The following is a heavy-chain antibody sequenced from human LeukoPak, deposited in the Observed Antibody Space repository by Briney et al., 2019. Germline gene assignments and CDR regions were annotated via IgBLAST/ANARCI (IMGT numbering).Heavy chain of an antibody. V-gene: IGHV3-21*01. Sequence: GGSLRLSCAVSGFTFSSYSMDWVRQAPGKGLEWVSSISSSSSYIYYADSVKGRFTISRDNAKNSLYLQMNSLRAEDTAVYYCARDFKSHVGPEDCWGQGTLVTVSS. CDR3: ARDFKSHVGPEDC. D-gene: IGHD3-10*02. J-gene: IGHJ4*02. CDR2: ISSSSSYI. CDR1: GFTFSSYS.